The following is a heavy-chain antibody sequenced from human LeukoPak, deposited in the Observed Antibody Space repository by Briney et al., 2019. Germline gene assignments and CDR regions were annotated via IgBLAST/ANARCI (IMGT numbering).Heavy chain of an antibody. V-gene: IGHV1-2*02. D-gene: IGHD2-21*02. Sequence: ASVKVSCKASGYTFTGYYMHWVRQAPGQGLEWMGWINPNSGGTNYAQKFQGRVTMTRDTSISTAYMELSRLRSDDTAVYYCARDEVVVPAIHYYYMDVWGKGTTVSVSS. CDR3: ARDEVVVPAIHYYYMDV. CDR1: GYTFTGYY. J-gene: IGHJ6*03. CDR2: INPNSGGT.